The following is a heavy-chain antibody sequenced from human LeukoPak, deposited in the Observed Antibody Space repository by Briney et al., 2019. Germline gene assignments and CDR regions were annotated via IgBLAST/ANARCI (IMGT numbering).Heavy chain of an antibody. V-gene: IGHV4-39*01. CDR1: GGSISSSSYY. J-gene: IGHJ4*02. Sequence: SETLSLTCTVSGGSISSSSYYWGWIRQPPGKGLEWIGSIYYSGSTYYNPSLKSRVTISVDTSKNQFSLKLSSVTAADTAVYYCARPSDILTGYYVWGQGTLVTVSS. D-gene: IGHD3-9*01. CDR3: ARPSDILTGYYV. CDR2: IYYSGST.